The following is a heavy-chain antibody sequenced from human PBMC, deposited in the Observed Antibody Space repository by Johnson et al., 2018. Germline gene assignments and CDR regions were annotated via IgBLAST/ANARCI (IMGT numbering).Heavy chain of an antibody. Sequence: QVQLVQSGGGVVQPGRSLRLSCAASGFTFSSYGMHWVRQVPGKGLEWVAVISYDGNNKYYADSVKGRFPISRDNPKNTLFVQMNRLTAEVTAVYYWSREAYTSGRTGVLDVWGQGTMVTVSS. CDR2: ISYDGNNK. V-gene: IGHV3-30*03. CDR3: SREAYTSGRTGVLDV. J-gene: IGHJ3*01. CDR1: GFTFSSYG. D-gene: IGHD1-1*01.